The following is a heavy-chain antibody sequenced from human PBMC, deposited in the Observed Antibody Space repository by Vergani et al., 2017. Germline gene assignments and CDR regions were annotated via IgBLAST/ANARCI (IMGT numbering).Heavy chain of an antibody. CDR3: ARTTYYYGSGSYYPEPYFDY. D-gene: IGHD3-10*01. Sequence: QVQLQESGPGLVKPSQTLSLTCTVSGGSISSGGYYWSWIRQHPGKGLEWIGYIYYSGSTYYNPSLNSLVTISVDTSKNQFSLKLSSVTAADTAVYYCARTTYYYGSGSYYPEPYFDYWGQGTLVTVSS. CDR2: IYYSGST. V-gene: IGHV4-31*01. CDR1: GGSISSGGYY. J-gene: IGHJ4*02.